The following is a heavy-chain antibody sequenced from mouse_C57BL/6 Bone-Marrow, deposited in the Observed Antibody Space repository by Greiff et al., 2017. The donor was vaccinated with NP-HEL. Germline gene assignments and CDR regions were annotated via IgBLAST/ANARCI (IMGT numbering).Heavy chain of an antibody. J-gene: IGHJ3*01. V-gene: IGHV14-3*01. Sequence: EVQRVESVAELVRPGASVKLSCTASGFNIKNTYMHWVKQRPEQGLEWIGRIDPANGNTKFAPKFQGKATITADTSSNTAYLQLSSLTSEDTAIYYCARHLYYYGSSPAYWGQGTLVTVSA. CDR3: ARHLYYYGSSPAY. CDR2: IDPANGNT. CDR1: GFNIKNTY. D-gene: IGHD1-1*01.